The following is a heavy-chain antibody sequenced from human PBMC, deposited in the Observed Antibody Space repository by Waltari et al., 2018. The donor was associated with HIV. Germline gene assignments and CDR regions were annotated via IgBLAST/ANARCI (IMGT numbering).Heavy chain of an antibody. J-gene: IGHJ4*02. CDR3: ARNGDYAPAY. V-gene: IGHV1-69*01. CDR1: GDTFRTYT. D-gene: IGHD4-17*01. Sequence: QVQLVQSGAEVKKPGSSVKVSCRASGDTFRTYTISWVRQAPGQGLEWMGGITPIFKTKKYAQKFQGRVTLTADESTRTTYMELTSLRSDDTAMYYCARNGDYAPAYWGQGTLVTVSS. CDR2: ITPIFKTK.